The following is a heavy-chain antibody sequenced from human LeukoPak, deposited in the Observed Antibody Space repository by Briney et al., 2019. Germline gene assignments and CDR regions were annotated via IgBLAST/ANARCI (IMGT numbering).Heavy chain of an antibody. D-gene: IGHD6-19*01. CDR1: GGSISSSSYY. V-gene: IGHV4-39*07. J-gene: IGHJ4*02. CDR3: ARINSSGWLGADY. Sequence: SETLSLTCTVSGGSISSSSYYWGWIRQPPGKGLEWIGSIYYSGSTNYNPSLKSRVTISVDTSKNQFSLKLSSVTAADTAVYYCARINSSGWLGADYWGQGTLVTVSS. CDR2: IYYSGST.